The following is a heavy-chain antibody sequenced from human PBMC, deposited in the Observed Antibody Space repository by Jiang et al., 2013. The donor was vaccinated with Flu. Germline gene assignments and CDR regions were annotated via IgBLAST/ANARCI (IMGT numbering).Heavy chain of an antibody. V-gene: IGHV4-61*01. CDR2: ISYTGNT. D-gene: IGHD2-2*01. Sequence: GSYYWSWIRQPPGKGLEWIGYISYTGNTNYNPSLKSRVTISVDTSKNQFSLRLTSVTAADTAVYFCARDMGSRGSNWFDPWGQGTLVTVSS. CDR1: GSYY. J-gene: IGHJ5*02. CDR3: ARDMGSRGSNWFDP.